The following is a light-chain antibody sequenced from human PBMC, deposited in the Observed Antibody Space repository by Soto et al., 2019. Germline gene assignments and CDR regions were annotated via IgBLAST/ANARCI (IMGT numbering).Light chain of an antibody. CDR1: QSVFFRSNKKNY. CDR2: GAS. J-gene: IGKJ1*01. V-gene: IGKV4-1*01. CDR3: QQYYETLRT. Sequence: DILMTQSPDSLAVSLGERVTINCRSSQSVFFRSNKKNYLAWYHQKPGQPPKLLISGASSRDSGVPERFSGSGSGTDFTLTISSLQAEDVAVYYCQQYYETLRTFGQGTKVEIK.